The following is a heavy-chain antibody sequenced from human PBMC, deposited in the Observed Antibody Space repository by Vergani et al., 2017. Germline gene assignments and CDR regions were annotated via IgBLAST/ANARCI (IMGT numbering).Heavy chain of an antibody. J-gene: IGHJ4*02. V-gene: IGHV3-30*02. CDR1: GFSFGDYA. Sequence: VQLVESGGGLVPPGRSLRLSCAASGFSFGDYAMTWFRQAPGKGLEWVAFTRYDGIVEYYGDSVRGRFTISRDNSKNTLYLQMNRLRPEDTAVYYCATAGAAYCRGASCYDFFEYWGQGTLVTVAS. CDR2: TRYDGIVE. D-gene: IGHD2-15*01. CDR3: ATAGAAYCRGASCYDFFEY.